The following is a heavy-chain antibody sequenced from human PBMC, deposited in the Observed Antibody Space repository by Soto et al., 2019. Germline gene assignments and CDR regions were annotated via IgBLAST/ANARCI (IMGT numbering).Heavy chain of an antibody. CDR2: IYYSGNT. D-gene: IGHD6-13*01. CDR3: ARHGAAAGTNWYFDL. J-gene: IGHJ2*01. CDR1: GGSISSSSYY. V-gene: IGHV4-39*01. Sequence: QLQLQESGPGLVKPSETLSLTCAVSGGSISSSSYYWGWIRQPPGKGLEWIGSIYYSGNTYYIPSLKCIGPIDVDTSKNQFALKLTSVTAADPAVYYCARHGAAAGTNWYFDLWGRGTLVTVSP.